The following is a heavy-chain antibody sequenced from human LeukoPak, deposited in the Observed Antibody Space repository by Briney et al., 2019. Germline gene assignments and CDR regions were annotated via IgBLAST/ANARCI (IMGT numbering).Heavy chain of an antibody. J-gene: IGHJ4*02. V-gene: IGHV3-23*01. Sequence: PGGSLRLSCAASGFTFSSYAMGWVRQAPGKGLEWVSAISGSGANAYFADSVKGRSTISRDNSKNTLYLQMNSLRADDTAVYYCAKGRALEVVAAFNYWGQGTVVTVSS. CDR2: ISGSGANA. CDR3: AKGRALEVVAAFNY. D-gene: IGHD2-15*01. CDR1: GFTFSSYA.